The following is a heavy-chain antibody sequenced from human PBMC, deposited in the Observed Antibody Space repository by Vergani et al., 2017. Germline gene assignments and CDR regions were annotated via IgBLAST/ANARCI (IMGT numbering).Heavy chain of an antibody. Sequence: QVQLEESGGGVVQPGGSLRLSCETSGLMFNNYGMHWVRQAPGKGLEWVAVISSDGSNKHYADSVKGRFTISRDNSQNTLYLQMDSLTAEDTAIYFCVNGYYYDQSGLASFDYWGQGTLVTVSS. CDR3: VNGYYYDQSGLASFDY. J-gene: IGHJ4*02. V-gene: IGHV3-30*18. D-gene: IGHD3-22*01. CDR1: GLMFNNYG. CDR2: ISSDGSNK.